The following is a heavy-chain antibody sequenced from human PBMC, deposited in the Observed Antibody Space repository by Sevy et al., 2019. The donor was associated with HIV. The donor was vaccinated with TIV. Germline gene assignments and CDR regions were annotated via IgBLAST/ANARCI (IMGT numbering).Heavy chain of an antibody. V-gene: IGHV1-24*01. CDR1: GYTLTKLA. CDR3: AITKDYYDNSGSPFDY. CDR2: FDPEDGET. J-gene: IGHJ4*02. Sequence: ASVKVSCKVSGYTLTKLAMHWVRQAPGKGLEWMGTFDPEDGETIYPQKFQGRVTMTEDTSIDTAYMELSSLRSEDTAVFYCAITKDYYDNSGSPFDYWGQGTLVTVSS. D-gene: IGHD3-22*01.